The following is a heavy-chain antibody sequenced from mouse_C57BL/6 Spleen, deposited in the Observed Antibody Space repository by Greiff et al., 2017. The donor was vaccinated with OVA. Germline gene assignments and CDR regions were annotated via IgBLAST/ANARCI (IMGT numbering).Heavy chain of an antibody. CDR2: IYPRSGNT. CDR1: GYTFTSYG. D-gene: IGHD1-1*01. CDR3: ARKLITTVVAKNYYAMDY. V-gene: IGHV1-81*01. J-gene: IGHJ4*01. Sequence: QVQLKESGAELARPGASVKLSCKASGYTFTSYGISWVKQRTGQGLEWIGEIYPRSGNTYYNEKFKGKATLTADKSSSTAYMELRSLTSEDSAVYFCARKLITTVVAKNYYAMDYWGQGTSVTVSS.